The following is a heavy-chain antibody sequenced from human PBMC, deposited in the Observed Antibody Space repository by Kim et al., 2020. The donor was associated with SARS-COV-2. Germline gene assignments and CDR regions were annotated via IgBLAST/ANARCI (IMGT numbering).Heavy chain of an antibody. CDR2: IRSKAYGGTT. CDR1: GFTFGDYA. J-gene: IGHJ4*02. CDR3: MNYFDY. Sequence: GGSLRLSCTASGFTFGDYAMSWVRQAPGKGLEWVGFIRSKAYGGTTEYAASVKGRFTISRDDSKSIAYLQMNSLKTEDTAVYYCMNYFDYWGQRTLVTVSS. V-gene: IGHV3-49*04.